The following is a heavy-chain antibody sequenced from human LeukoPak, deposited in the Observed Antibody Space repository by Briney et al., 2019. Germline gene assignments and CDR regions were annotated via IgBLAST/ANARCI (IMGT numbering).Heavy chain of an antibody. CDR1: GFTFNSYA. D-gene: IGHD5-18*01. Sequence: PGGSLRLSCAASGFTFNSYAMHWVRQAPGKGLEWVAVISYDGSNKYYADSVKGRFTISRDNSKNTLYLQMNSLRAEDTAVYYCAREGKVSGSYGYYYYYYMDVWGKGTTVTVSS. CDR2: ISYDGSNK. J-gene: IGHJ6*03. CDR3: AREGKVSGSYGYYYYYYMDV. V-gene: IGHV3-30*01.